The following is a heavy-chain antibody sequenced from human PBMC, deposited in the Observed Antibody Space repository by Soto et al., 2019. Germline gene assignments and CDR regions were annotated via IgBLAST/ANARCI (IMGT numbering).Heavy chain of an antibody. J-gene: IGHJ5*02. D-gene: IGHD2-2*01. CDR2: ISGSGDST. Sequence: GGSLRLSCAASGFTFSSYAMSWVRQAPGKGLEWVSAISGSGDSTYYADSVKGRFTISRDNSKNTLYLQINSLRAEDTAVYYCAKDRGAAIQPHWFDPWGQGTLVTVSS. V-gene: IGHV3-23*01. CDR1: GFTFSSYA. CDR3: AKDRGAAIQPHWFDP.